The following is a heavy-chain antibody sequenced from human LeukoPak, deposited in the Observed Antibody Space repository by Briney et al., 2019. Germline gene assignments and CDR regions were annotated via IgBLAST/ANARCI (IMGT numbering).Heavy chain of an antibody. Sequence: GGSLRLSCAASGFTFSSYSMNWVRQAPGKGLEWVSYIRSSTSTIYYADSVKGRFTISRDNAKNSLYLQMNSLRAEDTAVYYCARGDGYKQIDYWGQGTLVTVSS. D-gene: IGHD5-24*01. J-gene: IGHJ4*02. V-gene: IGHV3-48*01. CDR3: ARGDGYKQIDY. CDR2: IRSSTSTI. CDR1: GFTFSSYS.